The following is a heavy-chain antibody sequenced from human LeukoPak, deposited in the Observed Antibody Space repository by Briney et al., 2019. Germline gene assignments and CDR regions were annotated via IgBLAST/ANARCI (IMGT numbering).Heavy chain of an antibody. CDR1: GGSFSGYY. D-gene: IGHD5-18*01. CDR2: INHSGST. J-gene: IGHJ5*02. Sequence: SEDLSLTCAVYGGSFSGYYWSWIRQPPGKGLEWIGEINHSGSTNYNPSLKSRVTISVDTSKNQFSLKLSSVTAADTAVYYCARGRFYSYGYWWFDPWGQGTLVTVSS. V-gene: IGHV4-34*01. CDR3: ARGRFYSYGYWWFDP.